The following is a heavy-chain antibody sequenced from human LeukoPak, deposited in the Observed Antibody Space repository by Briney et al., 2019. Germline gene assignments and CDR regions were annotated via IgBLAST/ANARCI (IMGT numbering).Heavy chain of an antibody. V-gene: IGHV3-48*03. Sequence: PGGSLRLSCAASGFTFSSYEMNWVRQAPGKGLEWVPYISRSGTTIYYADSVKGRFTISRDNAKNSLYLQMNSLRAEDTAVYYCAREAVGMGRTYYYYYMDVWGKGTTVTVSS. D-gene: IGHD1-26*01. CDR3: AREAVGMGRTYYYYYMDV. CDR2: ISRSGTTI. CDR1: GFTFSSYE. J-gene: IGHJ6*03.